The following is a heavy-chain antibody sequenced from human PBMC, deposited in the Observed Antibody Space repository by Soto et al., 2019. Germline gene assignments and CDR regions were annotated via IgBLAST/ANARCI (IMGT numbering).Heavy chain of an antibody. CDR2: ISWDGGST. CDR3: AKLSSSSDLFDY. CDR1: GFTVSSNY. V-gene: IGHV3-43*01. Sequence: GGSLRLSCAASGFTVSSNYMSWVRQAPGKGLEWVSLISWDGGSTYYADSVKGRFTISRDNSKNSLYLQMNSLRTEDTALYYCAKLSSSSDLFDYWGQGTLVTVSS. J-gene: IGHJ4*02. D-gene: IGHD6-6*01.